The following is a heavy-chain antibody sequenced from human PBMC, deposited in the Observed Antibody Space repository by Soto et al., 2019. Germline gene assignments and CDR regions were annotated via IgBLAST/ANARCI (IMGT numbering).Heavy chain of an antibody. Sequence: WGSRRLSCAASGFTFSSYEMNWVRQAPGKGLEWVSYISSSGSNIYYADSVKGRFTISRDNAKNSLYLQMNSLRAEDTAVYYSARDRRYDSSGSALSYYYYGMEVWGKGNTVTGSA. J-gene: IGHJ6*04. V-gene: IGHV3-48*03. CDR2: ISSSGSNI. CDR1: GFTFSSYE. CDR3: ARDRRYDSSGSALSYYYYGMEV. D-gene: IGHD3-22*01.